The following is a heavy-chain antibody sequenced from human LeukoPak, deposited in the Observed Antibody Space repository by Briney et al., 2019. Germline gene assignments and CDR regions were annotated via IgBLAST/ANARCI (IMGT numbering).Heavy chain of an antibody. CDR3: ARASPWYSSSWNWFDP. D-gene: IGHD6-13*01. CDR2: IKQDGSEK. J-gene: IGHJ5*02. Sequence: PGGSLRLSCAASGFTFSSYWMSWVRQAPGKGLEWVANIKQDGSEKYYVDSVKGRFTISRDNAKNSLYLQMNSLRAEETAVYYCARASPWYSSSWNWFDPWGQGTLVTVSS. CDR1: GFTFSSYW. V-gene: IGHV3-7*01.